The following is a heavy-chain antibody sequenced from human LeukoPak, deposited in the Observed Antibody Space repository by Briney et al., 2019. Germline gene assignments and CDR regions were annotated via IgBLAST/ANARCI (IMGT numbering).Heavy chain of an antibody. J-gene: IGHJ5*02. CDR3: AREEGHLGWFDP. CDR1: GGTFSSYT. Sequence: SVKVSCKASGGTFSSYTISWVRQAPGQGLEWMGRIIPILGIANYAQKFQGRVTITADKSTSTAYMELSSLRSEDTAVYYCAREEGHLGWFDPWVQGTLVTVSS. CDR2: IIPILGIA. V-gene: IGHV1-69*04.